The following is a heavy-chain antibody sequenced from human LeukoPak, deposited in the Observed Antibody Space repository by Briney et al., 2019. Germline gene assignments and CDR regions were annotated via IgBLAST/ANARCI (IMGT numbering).Heavy chain of an antibody. CDR2: ITGSGGYT. V-gene: IGHV3-23*01. J-gene: IGHJ4*02. CDR3: AKQSLYDSSGHFHY. CDR1: GFTASSHY. Sequence: PGGSLRLSCAASGFTASSHYMNWVRQAPGKGLEWVSTITGSGGYTYYADSVKGRFTISRDNSKNTLFLRMNSLRAEDTAVYFCAKQSLYDSSGHFHYWGQGTLVTVSS. D-gene: IGHD3-22*01.